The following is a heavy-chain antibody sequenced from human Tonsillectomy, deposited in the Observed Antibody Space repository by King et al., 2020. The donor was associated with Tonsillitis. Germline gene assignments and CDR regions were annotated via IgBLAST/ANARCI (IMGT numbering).Heavy chain of an antibody. D-gene: IGHD3-22*01. J-gene: IGHJ4*02. V-gene: IGHV4-31*03. CDR3: ARNRWRVDQMEPDTSGYYNYFDL. Sequence: VQLQESGPGLVKPSQTLSLTCTVSGGSISSAAYYWSWIRQHPGKGLEWIGHIYYSGSTSYNPSLKNRVSISVDTSKNQFSLKLSSVTAADTALYYCARNRWRVDQMEPDTSGYYNYFDLWGQGTLVTVSS. CDR2: IYYSGST. CDR1: GGSISSAAYY.